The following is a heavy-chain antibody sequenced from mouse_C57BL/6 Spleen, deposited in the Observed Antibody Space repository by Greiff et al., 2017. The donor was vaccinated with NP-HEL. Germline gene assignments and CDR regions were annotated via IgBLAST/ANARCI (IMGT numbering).Heavy chain of an antibody. Sequence: QVQLQQSGAELVRPGTSVKVSCKASGYAFTNYLIEWVKQRPGQGLEWIGVINPGSGGTNYNEKFKGKATLTADKSSSTAYMQLSSLTSEDSAVYFCAREETDGYYIDYWGQGTTLTVSS. CDR3: AREETDGYYIDY. D-gene: IGHD2-3*01. V-gene: IGHV1-54*01. CDR1: GYAFTNYL. CDR2: INPGSGGT. J-gene: IGHJ2*01.